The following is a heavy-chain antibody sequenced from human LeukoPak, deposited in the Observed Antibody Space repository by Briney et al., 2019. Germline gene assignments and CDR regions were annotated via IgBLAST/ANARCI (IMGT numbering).Heavy chain of an antibody. D-gene: IGHD3-10*01. CDR2: IYTSGST. CDR3: ARDHRWITMVRGVILAAFDI. CDR1: GGSISSGSYY. J-gene: IGHJ3*02. Sequence: PSETLSLTCTVSGGSISSGSYYWSWIRQPAGKGLEWIGRIYTSGSTNYNPSLKSRVTISVDTSKNQFSLKLSSVTAADTAVYYCARDHRWITMVRGVILAAFDIWGQGTMVTVSS. V-gene: IGHV4-61*02.